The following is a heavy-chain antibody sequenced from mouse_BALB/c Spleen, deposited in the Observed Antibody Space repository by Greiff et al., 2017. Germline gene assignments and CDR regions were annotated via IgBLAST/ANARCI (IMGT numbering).Heavy chain of an antibody. J-gene: IGHJ1*01. Sequence: EVKVEESGGGLVQPGGSMKLSCVASGFTFSNYWMNWVRQSPAKGLEWVAEIRLKSNNYATHYAESVKGRFTISRDDSKSSVYLQMNNLRAEDTGIYYCTSDVRYFDVWGAGTTVTVSS. CDR3: TSDVRYFDV. CDR2: IRLKSNNYAT. V-gene: IGHV6-6*02. CDR1: GFTFSNYW.